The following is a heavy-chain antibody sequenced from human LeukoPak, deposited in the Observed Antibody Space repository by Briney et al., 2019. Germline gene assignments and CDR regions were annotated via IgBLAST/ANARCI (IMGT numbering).Heavy chain of an antibody. CDR3: ARDSTHLIVVVPAAIH. V-gene: IGHV3-30*04. D-gene: IGHD2-2*01. CDR2: ISYDGSNK. J-gene: IGHJ4*02. CDR1: GFTFSSYA. Sequence: GGSLRLSCAASGFTFSSYAMHWGRQAPGKGLEWVAVISYDGSNKYYADSVKGRFTISGDNSKNTLYLQMNSLRAEDTAVYYCARDSTHLIVVVPAAIHWGQGTLVTVSS.